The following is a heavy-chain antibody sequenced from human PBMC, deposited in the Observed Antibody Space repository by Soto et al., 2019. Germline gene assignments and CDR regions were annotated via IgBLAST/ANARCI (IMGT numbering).Heavy chain of an antibody. Sequence: PGGSLRLSCAASGFTFSSYGMHWVRQAPGKGLEWVAVIWYDGSNKYYADSVKGRFTISRDNSKNTLYLQMNSLRAEDTAVYYCARALGATGYYYYGMDVWGQGTTVTVSS. CDR2: IWYDGSNK. CDR1: GFTFSSYG. D-gene: IGHD1-26*01. V-gene: IGHV3-33*01. CDR3: ARALGATGYYYYGMDV. J-gene: IGHJ6*02.